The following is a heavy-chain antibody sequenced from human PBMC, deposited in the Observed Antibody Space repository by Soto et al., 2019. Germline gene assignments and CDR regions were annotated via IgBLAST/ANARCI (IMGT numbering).Heavy chain of an antibody. CDR3: ARDILGGSYDFCH. V-gene: IGHV3-66*01. Sequence: EVQLVESGGGLVQPGGSLRLSCAASGFSVRNIYMTWVRQAPGKGPEWVSVISSDGNTYYADSVKGRFTISRDNSKNTLYLEMNSLRVGDTAVYYCARDILGGSYDFCHGGQGTLVTVSS. D-gene: IGHD3-3*01. CDR1: GFSVRNIY. CDR2: ISSDGNT. J-gene: IGHJ4*02.